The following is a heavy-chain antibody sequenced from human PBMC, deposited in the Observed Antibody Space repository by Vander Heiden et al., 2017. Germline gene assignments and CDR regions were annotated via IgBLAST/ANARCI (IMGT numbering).Heavy chain of an antibody. CDR2: VSYSGDRR. CDR3: AKDLGRHGWGATPDY. V-gene: IGHV3-23*01. J-gene: IGHJ4*02. D-gene: IGHD1-26*01. CDR1: GFTFSNYV. Sequence: EVQLLESGGGLVQPGGSLRLSCAASGFTFSNYVMTWVRQAPGKGLEWVSSVSYSGDRRHYADAVKGRFTISRDNSNTLYMQMNRLRAEDSAVYYCAKDLGRHGWGATPDYWGQGIMVTVSS.